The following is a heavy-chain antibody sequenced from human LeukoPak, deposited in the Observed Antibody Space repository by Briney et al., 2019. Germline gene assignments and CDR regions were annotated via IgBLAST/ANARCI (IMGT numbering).Heavy chain of an antibody. D-gene: IGHD4-11*01. Sequence: PGESLKISCKGSGYSFTSYWIGWVRQMLGKGLEWMGIIYPGDSDTRYSPSFQGQVTISADKSISTAFLQWSSLKASDTAMYYCARLPRGSNYAWLDYYYMDVWGKGTTVTVSS. J-gene: IGHJ6*03. V-gene: IGHV5-51*01. CDR3: ARLPRGSNYAWLDYYYMDV. CDR2: IYPGDSDT. CDR1: GYSFTSYW.